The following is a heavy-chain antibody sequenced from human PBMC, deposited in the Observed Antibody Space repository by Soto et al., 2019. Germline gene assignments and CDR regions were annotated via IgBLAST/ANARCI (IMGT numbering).Heavy chain of an antibody. CDR1: GYTFTSYD. V-gene: IGHV1-8*01. CDR2: MNPNTGNL. J-gene: IGHJ4*02. D-gene: IGHD1-1*01. Sequence: GASVKVSCKASGYTFTSYDIYWVRQATGQGLEWMGWMNPNTGNLGYAQKFQGRVTVTSDTSINTVHMELSSLRSEDTAVYYCARRAETNGWNGFGADKYYFDFWGQGTLVTVSS. CDR3: ARRAETNGWNGFGADKYYFDF.